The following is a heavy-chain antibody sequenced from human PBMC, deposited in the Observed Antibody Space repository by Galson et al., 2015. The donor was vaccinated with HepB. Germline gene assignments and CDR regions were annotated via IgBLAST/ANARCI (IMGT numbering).Heavy chain of an antibody. CDR3: ARAVAGTGAFDI. D-gene: IGHD6-19*01. CDR1: GFAFSSYG. J-gene: IGHJ3*02. V-gene: IGHV3-33*08. CDR2: IWYDGSNK. Sequence: SLRLSCAASGFAFSSYGMHWVRQAPGKGLEWVAVIWYDGSNKYYADSVKGRFTISRDNSKNTLYLQMNSLRAEDTAVYYCARAVAGTGAFDIWGQGTMVTVSS.